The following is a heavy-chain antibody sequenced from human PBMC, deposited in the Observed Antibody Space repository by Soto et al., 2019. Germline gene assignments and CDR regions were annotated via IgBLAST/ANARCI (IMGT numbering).Heavy chain of an antibody. CDR3: ARLGQGGYVQGIDV. CDR1: GYXFTTYL. J-gene: IGHJ6*02. D-gene: IGHD5-12*01. Sequence: EXLETSCRSSGYXFTTYLDGWVRHMPGKGLELMGTIDPADSETKYSPPFQGPVTISADKSINTAYQQWSSMKAPDPAMYYCARLGQGGYVQGIDVWGQGTTVTVSS. V-gene: IGHV5-51*01. CDR2: IDPADSET.